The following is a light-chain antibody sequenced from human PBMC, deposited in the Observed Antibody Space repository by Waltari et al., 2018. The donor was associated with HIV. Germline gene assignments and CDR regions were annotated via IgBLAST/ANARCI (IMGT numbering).Light chain of an antibody. CDR2: GNK. CDR1: TSNIGADYD. J-gene: IGLJ2*01. Sequence: QSVLTQPPSVSGAPGQRVTISCTGSTSNIGADYDVHWYQHIPGTAPKLLISGNKNRPSGVPDRFSASKSGTSASLTITGLQAEDEADYFCQSYDITLSASVVCGGGTKLTVL. CDR3: QSYDITLSASVV. V-gene: IGLV1-40*01.